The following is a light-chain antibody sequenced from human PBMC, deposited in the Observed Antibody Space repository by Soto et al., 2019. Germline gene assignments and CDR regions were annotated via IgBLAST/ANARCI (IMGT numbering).Light chain of an antibody. Sequence: DIQMTQSPSSVSASVGDRVTITCRASEGISSWLAWYQQKPGKAPKLLIYAASSLQSGVPSRFSGSASGTYFPRAIIPLHPEYFATYYCQQANSFPRTFGPGTKVDIK. CDR2: AAS. CDR3: QQANSFPRT. J-gene: IGKJ3*01. CDR1: EGISSW. V-gene: IGKV1-12*01.